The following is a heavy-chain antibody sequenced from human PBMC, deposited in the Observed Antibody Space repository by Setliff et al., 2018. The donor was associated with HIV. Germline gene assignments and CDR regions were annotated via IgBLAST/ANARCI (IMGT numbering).Heavy chain of an antibody. J-gene: IGHJ4*02. CDR3: ARDHHMGYFDF. V-gene: IGHV1-69*04. D-gene: IGHD3-16*01. Sequence: SVKVSCKASGATFISNTFSWVRQAPGQGLEWMGRIIPLLGVPNYAQKFQGRVTMTADKSTSTAYMELTSLRSDDTAVYYCARDHHMGYFDFWGQGALVTV. CDR2: IIPLLGVP. CDR1: GATFISNT.